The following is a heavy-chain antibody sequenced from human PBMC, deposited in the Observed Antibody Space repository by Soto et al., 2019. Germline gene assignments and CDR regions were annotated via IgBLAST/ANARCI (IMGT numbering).Heavy chain of an antibody. D-gene: IGHD2-2*01. CDR2: IYHSGST. Sequence: SSETLSLTCAVSGYSISSGYYWGWIRQPPGKGLEWIGSIYHSGSTYYNPSLKSRVTISVDTSKNQFSLKLSSVTAADTAVYYCARGGDIVVVPAAIHYGMDVWGQGTTVTV. J-gene: IGHJ6*02. V-gene: IGHV4-38-2*01. CDR3: ARGGDIVVVPAAIHYGMDV. CDR1: GYSISSGYY.